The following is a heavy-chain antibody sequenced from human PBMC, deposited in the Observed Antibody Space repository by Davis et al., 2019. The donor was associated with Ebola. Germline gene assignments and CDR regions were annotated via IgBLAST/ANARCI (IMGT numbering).Heavy chain of an antibody. Sequence: GGSLRLSCAASGFTFSSYGMHWVRQAPGKGLEWVAVIWYDGSNKYYADSVKGRFTISRDNSKNTLYLQMNSLRAEDTAVYYCAREGRIFGCDYWGQGALVTVSS. CDR1: GFTFSSYG. CDR3: AREGRIFGCDY. CDR2: IWYDGSNK. V-gene: IGHV3-33*01. J-gene: IGHJ4*02. D-gene: IGHD3-3*01.